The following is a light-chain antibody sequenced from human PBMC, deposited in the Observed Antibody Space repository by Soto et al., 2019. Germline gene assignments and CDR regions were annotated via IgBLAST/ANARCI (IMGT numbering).Light chain of an antibody. CDR2: EVN. J-gene: IGLJ2*01. Sequence: QSVLTQPASVSGSPGQSVSVSCTGSNNDIGSYNFVSWFQQHPGKVPTLILYEVNSRPSGVSIRFSGSKSGNTASLTISGLQPEDEADYYCTSYAGSGVLIFGGGTKLTVL. CDR1: NNDIGSYNF. V-gene: IGLV2-14*01. CDR3: TSYAGSGVLI.